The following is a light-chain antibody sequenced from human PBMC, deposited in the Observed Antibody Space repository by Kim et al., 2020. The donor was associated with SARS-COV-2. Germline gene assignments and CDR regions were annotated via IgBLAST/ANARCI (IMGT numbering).Light chain of an antibody. CDR3: MQAVQYPRS. V-gene: IGKV2-28*01. CDR1: QSLLNTNHVNY. CDR2: RAS. J-gene: IGKJ2*03. Sequence: PAPIPYRSRQSLLNTNHVNYLDWYLQKPGQSPQVLIYRASTRASGVPDRFSGSGSGTDFTLTISRVEAEDGGVYYCMQAVQYPRSFGQGTKVDIK.